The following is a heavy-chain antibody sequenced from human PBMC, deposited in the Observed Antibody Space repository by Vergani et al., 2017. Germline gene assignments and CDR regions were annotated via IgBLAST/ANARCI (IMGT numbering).Heavy chain of an antibody. V-gene: IGHV3-23*01. CDR3: AKKRGYCSGGSCYLDAFDI. J-gene: IGHJ3*02. Sequence: EVQLLESGGGLVQPGGSLRLSCAASGFTFSSYAMSWVRQAPGKGLEWVSAISGSGGSTYYADSVKGRFTISRDNSKNTLYLQMNSLRAEDTAVYYCAKKRGYCSGGSCYLDAFDIWGQGTMVTVSS. CDR1: GFTFSSYA. D-gene: IGHD2-15*01. CDR2: ISGSGGST.